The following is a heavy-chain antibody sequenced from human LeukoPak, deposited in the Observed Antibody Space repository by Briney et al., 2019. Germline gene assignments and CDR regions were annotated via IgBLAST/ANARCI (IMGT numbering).Heavy chain of an antibody. CDR1: GFTFSSYS. V-gene: IGHV3-21*01. CDR2: ISSSSSYI. J-gene: IGHJ3*02. D-gene: IGHD6-13*01. CDR3: ARMAAAGTRAFDI. Sequence: PGGSLRLSCAASGFTFSSYSMNWVRQAPGEGLERVSSISSSSSYIYYADSVKGRFTISRDNAKNSLYLQMNSLRAEDTAVYYCARMAAAGTRAFDIWGQGTMVTVSS.